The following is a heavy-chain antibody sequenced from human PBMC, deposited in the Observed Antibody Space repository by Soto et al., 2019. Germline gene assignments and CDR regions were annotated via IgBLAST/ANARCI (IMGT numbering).Heavy chain of an antibody. Sequence: SETLSLTCSVSGGSINNFYWSWIRQSAGKGLEWIGRIYTDGTTDYNPSLRSRVTISLDRSTNQVSLRLTSVTVADTAVYFCARRQGAWEQWFDPGGPGIRVTVSS. CDR1: GGSINNFY. J-gene: IGHJ5*02. CDR3: ARRQGAWEQWFDP. V-gene: IGHV4-4*07. CDR2: IYTDGTT. D-gene: IGHD1-1*01.